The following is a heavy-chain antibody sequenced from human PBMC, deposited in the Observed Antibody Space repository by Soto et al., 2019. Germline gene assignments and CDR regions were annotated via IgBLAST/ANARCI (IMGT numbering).Heavy chain of an antibody. CDR2: IYYSGST. CDR1: GGSISSYY. D-gene: IGHD1-1*01. CDR3: ARDLERPGGYYFDY. V-gene: IGHV4-59*01. J-gene: IGHJ4*02. Sequence: SETLSLTCPVSGGSISSYYWSWIRQPPGKGLEWIGYIYYSGSTNYNPSLKSRVTISVDTSKNQFSLKLSSVTAADTAVYYCARDLERPGGYYFDYWGQGTLVTVSS.